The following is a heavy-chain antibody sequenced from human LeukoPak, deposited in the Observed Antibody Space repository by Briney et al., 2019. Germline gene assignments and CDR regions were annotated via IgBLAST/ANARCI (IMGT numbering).Heavy chain of an antibody. J-gene: IGHJ4*02. V-gene: IGHV3-11*04. CDR3: AISGNSGSYYSFDY. Sequence: PGGSLRLSCAASGFTFSDYYMSWIRQAPGKGLEWVSYISSSGSTIYYADSVKGRFTISRDNAKNSLYLQMNSLRAEDTAVYYCAISGNSGSYYSFDYWGQGTLVTVSS. CDR2: ISSSGSTI. D-gene: IGHD1-26*01. CDR1: GFTFSDYY.